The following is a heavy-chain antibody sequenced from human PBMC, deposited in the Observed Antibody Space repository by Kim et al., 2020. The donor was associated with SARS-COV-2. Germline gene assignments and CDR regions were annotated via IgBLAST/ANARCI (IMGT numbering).Heavy chain of an antibody. J-gene: IGHJ4*02. CDR2: IRSQPNGGTT. V-gene: IGHV3-49*03. D-gene: IGHD7-27*01. CDR1: GFTFGDYA. CDR3: SRVGIALRGGLLDY. Sequence: GGSLRLSCTTSGFTFGDYALSWFRQAPGKKVEWIGFIRSQPNGGTTEYAASVRGRFSISRDDSKSTAYLQMNSLKTDDTGVYYCSRVGIALRGGLLDYWGQGTLVTVSS.